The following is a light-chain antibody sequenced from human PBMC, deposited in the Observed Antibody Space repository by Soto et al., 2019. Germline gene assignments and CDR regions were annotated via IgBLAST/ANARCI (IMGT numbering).Light chain of an antibody. V-gene: IGKV3-15*01. CDR1: QSVNSN. CDR2: GAS. J-gene: IGKJ4*01. Sequence: EIVMTQSPATLSVSPGESATLSCRASQSVNSNLAWYQQKPGQAPRLLIYGASTRATGLPARFSGRGSGTEFTLTISSLQSEDFAVYYCQQYNNWPPLTFDGGTKVEIK. CDR3: QQYNNWPPLT.